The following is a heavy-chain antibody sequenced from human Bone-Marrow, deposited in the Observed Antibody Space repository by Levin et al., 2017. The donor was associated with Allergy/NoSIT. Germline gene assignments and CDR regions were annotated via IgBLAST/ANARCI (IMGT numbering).Heavy chain of an antibody. D-gene: IGHD1-26*01. CDR2: ISYDGSNE. CDR3: ARRSGRELSSIGY. CDR1: GFTFSSYG. Sequence: GGSLRLSCAGSGFTFSSYGMHWVRQAPGKGLEWVAVISYDGSNEYYADSVKGRFTISRDSSKNTLYLQMNSLRPEDTAVYYCARRSGRELSSIGYWGQGTLVTVSS. J-gene: IGHJ4*02. V-gene: IGHV3-30*03.